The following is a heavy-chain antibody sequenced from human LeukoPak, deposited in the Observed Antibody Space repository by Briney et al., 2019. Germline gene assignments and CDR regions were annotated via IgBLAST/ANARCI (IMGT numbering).Heavy chain of an antibody. V-gene: IGHV3-74*01. D-gene: IGHD3-3*01. Sequence: PGGSLRLSCAASGSTFSRYWMHWVRQVPGNGLVWVSLVKSDGITTIYADSVKGRFTISRDNAKNTLYLQMNGLRADDTAIYYCARDAYDDASESWGQGTLVTVSS. CDR2: VKSDGITT. J-gene: IGHJ5*02. CDR1: GSTFSRYW. CDR3: ARDAYDDASES.